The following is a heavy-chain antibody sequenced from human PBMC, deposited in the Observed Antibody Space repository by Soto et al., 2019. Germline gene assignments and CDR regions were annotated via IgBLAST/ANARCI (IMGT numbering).Heavy chain of an antibody. Sequence: QVQLLQSGAEVKKPWASVKVSCKASGYTFTSYDITWVRLATGQGLERMGWMNPNSGNTAYTQKFQGRVTMTRNTSISTASMELSSLRSEDTAVYYCAMLKQAYAVAWGKGTLVTVSS. V-gene: IGHV1-8*01. CDR1: GYTFTSYD. J-gene: IGHJ4*02. D-gene: IGHD2-15*01. CDR3: AMLKQAYAVA. CDR2: MNPNSGNT.